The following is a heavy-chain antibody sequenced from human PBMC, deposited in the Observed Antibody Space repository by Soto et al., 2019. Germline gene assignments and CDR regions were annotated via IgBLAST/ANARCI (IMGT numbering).Heavy chain of an antibody. V-gene: IGHV3-74*01. CDR3: VRYPRSVGGSYRPDY. CDR2: INSDGSIT. Sequence: PVGSLRLSCAASGFTFSSYWMHWVRQVPEKGLVWVSRINSDGSITNYADAVKGRFTISRDNVKNTLYLQMNSLRAEDTAVYYCVRYPRSVGGSYRPDYWGQGTLVTSPQ. CDR1: GFTFSSYW. J-gene: IGHJ4*02. D-gene: IGHD3-16*02.